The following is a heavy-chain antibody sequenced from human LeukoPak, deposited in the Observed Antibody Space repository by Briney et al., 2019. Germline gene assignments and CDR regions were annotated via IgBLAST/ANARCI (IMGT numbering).Heavy chain of an antibody. V-gene: IGHV3-30-3*01. D-gene: IGHD2-8*01. CDR2: ILYDGSNK. Sequence: GRSLRLSCTASGFTFSSYAMHWVRQAPGKGLEGVAVILYDGSNKYYADSVKGRFTIFRDNSKNTLYLQMNTLRAEDTAVYYCAKEVKWRYLDLWGRGTLVTVSS. CDR3: AKEVKWRYLDL. J-gene: IGHJ2*01. CDR1: GFTFSSYA.